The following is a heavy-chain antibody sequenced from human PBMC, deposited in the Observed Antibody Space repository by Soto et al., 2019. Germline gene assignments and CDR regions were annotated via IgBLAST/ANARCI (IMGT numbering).Heavy chain of an antibody. CDR2: ISGSGGRS. V-gene: IGHV3-23*01. CDR1: GFTFSNYA. D-gene: IGHD3-16*01. Sequence: EVQLLDSGGGLVQPGGSLRLSCAASGFTFSNYAMTWVRQVPGKGLEWVSGISGSGGRSYYADSVKGRFTISRDNPKSTLYLQMNSLRAEDTAVYYCAKAYFVWSSEQPYYFDYWGQGTLVTVSS. J-gene: IGHJ4*02. CDR3: AKAYFVWSSEQPYYFDY.